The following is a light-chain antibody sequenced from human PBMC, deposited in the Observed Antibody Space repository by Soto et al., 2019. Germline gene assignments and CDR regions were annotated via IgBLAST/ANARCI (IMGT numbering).Light chain of an antibody. CDR3: SSYASSFI. CDR2: DVS. V-gene: IGLV2-14*01. CDR1: SSDFDGYNY. Sequence: QSALTQPASVSGSPGQSITISCTGTSSDFDGYNYVSWYQQHPGKAPKLMIYDVSNRPSGVSNRFSGSKSGNTASLTISGLQAEDEADYYCSSYASSFIFGTGTKVTVL. J-gene: IGLJ1*01.